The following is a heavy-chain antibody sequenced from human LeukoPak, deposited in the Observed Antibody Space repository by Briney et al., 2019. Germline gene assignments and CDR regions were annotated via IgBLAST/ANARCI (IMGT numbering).Heavy chain of an antibody. CDR3: AGSYVIRSFDY. CDR2: IWYDGSNK. Sequence: GGSLRLSCAASGFTFSSYGMHWVRQAPGKGLEWVAVIWYDGSNKYYADSVKGRFTISRDNSKNTLYLQMNSLRAEDTAVYYCAGSYVIRSFDYWGQGTLVTVSS. D-gene: IGHD3-16*01. V-gene: IGHV3-33*01. J-gene: IGHJ4*02. CDR1: GFTFSSYG.